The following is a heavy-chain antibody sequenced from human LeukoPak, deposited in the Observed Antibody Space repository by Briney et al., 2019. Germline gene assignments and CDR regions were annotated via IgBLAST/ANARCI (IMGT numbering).Heavy chain of an antibody. Sequence: GRSLRLSCAASGFTFSSYGMHWVRQAPGKGLEWVAVISYDGSNKYYADSVKGRFTISTDKSKNTLYLQMNSLRAEDTAVYYCAKERAGPFDYWGQGTLVTVSS. CDR1: GFTFSSYG. CDR2: ISYDGSNK. V-gene: IGHV3-30*18. CDR3: AKERAGPFDY. D-gene: IGHD6-13*01. J-gene: IGHJ4*02.